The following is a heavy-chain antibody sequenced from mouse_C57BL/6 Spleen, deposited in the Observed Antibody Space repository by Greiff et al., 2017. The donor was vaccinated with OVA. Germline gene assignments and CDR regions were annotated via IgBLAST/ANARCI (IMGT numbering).Heavy chain of an antibody. J-gene: IGHJ2*01. CDR3: TSSRDGYYGGFDY. CDR2: IDPEDGET. D-gene: IGHD2-3*01. V-gene: IGHV14-2*01. Sequence: VQLQQSGAELVKPGASVKLSCTASGFNIKDYYMHWVKQRTEQGLEWIGRIDPEDGETKYAPKFQGKATITADTSSNTAYLQRSSLTSEDTAVYYGTSSRDGYYGGFDYWGQGTTLTVSS. CDR1: GFNIKDYY.